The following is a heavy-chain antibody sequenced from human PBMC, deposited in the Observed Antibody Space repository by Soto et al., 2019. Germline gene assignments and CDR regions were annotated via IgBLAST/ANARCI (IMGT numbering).Heavy chain of an antibody. Sequence: LVESGGALVKPGGSLRLSCAASGFIFRDWFMSWIRQAPGKGLEWISYISKDSGRATRYADSVKGRFTISRDNAKNSLFLQMNNLTVDDPALNYCAQELWAHPDSWGQGTLATVSS. D-gene: IGHD7-27*01. CDR1: GFIFRDWF. J-gene: IGHJ4*02. V-gene: IGHV3-11*01. CDR3: AQELWAHPDS. CDR2: ISKDSGRAT.